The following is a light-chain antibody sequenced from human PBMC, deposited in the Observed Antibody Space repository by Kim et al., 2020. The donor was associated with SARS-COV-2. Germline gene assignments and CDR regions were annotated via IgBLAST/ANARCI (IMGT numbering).Light chain of an antibody. CDR1: RSNIGSNI. Sequence: GQPVTISCSGGRSNIGSNIVNWFQQLPGTAPQHLIYTNTKRPSGVPDRFSGSKSGTSASLAISGLQSEDEADYYCAAWDDRVNGLVFGGGTQLTVL. CDR3: AAWDDRVNGLV. V-gene: IGLV1-44*01. CDR2: TNT. J-gene: IGLJ3*02.